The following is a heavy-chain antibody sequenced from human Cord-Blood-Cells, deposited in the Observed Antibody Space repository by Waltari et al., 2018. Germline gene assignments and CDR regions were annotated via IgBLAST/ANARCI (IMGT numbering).Heavy chain of an antibody. V-gene: IGHV1-8*03. J-gene: IGHJ5*02. CDR3: ARVNLYNWFDP. CDR2: MKPNSGNT. Sequence: QVQLVQAGAEAKKPGAAVKVSCKASGYTSTSYETNWGRQATGQGLEWMGWMKPNSGNTGYAQKFQGRVTITRNTSISTAYMELSSLRSEDTAVYYCARVNLYNWFDPWGQGTLVTVSS. CDR1: GYTSTSYE.